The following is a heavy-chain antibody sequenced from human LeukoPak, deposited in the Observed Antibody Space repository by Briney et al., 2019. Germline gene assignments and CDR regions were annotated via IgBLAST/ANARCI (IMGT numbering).Heavy chain of an antibody. D-gene: IGHD2-21*01. J-gene: IGHJ4*02. CDR2: ISASGGTI. Sequence: PGGSLRLSCAASGFTFSSYDMNWVRQAPGKGLEWVSYISASGGTIYYADSVKGRFTISRDNDNNYLYLQMNSLRAEDTAVYYCARGALKCDPCFFDRWGQGTLVTVSS. V-gene: IGHV3-48*03. CDR3: ARGALKCDPCFFDR. CDR1: GFTFSSYD.